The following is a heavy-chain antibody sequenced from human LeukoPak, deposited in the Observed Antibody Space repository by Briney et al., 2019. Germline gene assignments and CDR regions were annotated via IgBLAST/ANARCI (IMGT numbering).Heavy chain of an antibody. Sequence: PSETLSLTCTVSGGSISSSSYYWGWIRQPPGKGLEWIGSIFYSGSTYYNPSLKSRVTISVDPSKNQFSLKLSSVTAADTAVYYCASCDSSGYYLDYWGQGTLVTVSS. V-gene: IGHV4-39*01. CDR3: ASCDSSGYYLDY. D-gene: IGHD3-22*01. CDR1: GGSISSSSYY. CDR2: IFYSGST. J-gene: IGHJ4*02.